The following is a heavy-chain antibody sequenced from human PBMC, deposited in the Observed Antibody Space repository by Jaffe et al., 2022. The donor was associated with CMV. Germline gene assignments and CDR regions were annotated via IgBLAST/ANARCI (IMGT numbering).Heavy chain of an antibody. CDR2: IYYSGST. CDR3: ARDYYYDSSGYLSRNPLGTPKNDAFDI. Sequence: QVQLQESGPGVLKPSETLSLTCTVSGASIRNYYWSWIRQPPGKGLEWIGYIYYSGSTTYNPSLKSRVTISVDTSKNHFSLRLNSVTAADTAVYYCARDYYYDSSGYLSRNPLGTPKNDAFDIWGQGTMVTVSS. D-gene: IGHD3-22*01. J-gene: IGHJ3*02. V-gene: IGHV4-59*01. CDR1: GASIRNYY.